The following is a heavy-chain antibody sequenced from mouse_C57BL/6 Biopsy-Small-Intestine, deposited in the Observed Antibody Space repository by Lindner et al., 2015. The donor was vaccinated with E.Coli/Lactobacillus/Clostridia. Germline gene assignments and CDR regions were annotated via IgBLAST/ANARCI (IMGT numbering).Heavy chain of an antibody. D-gene: IGHD4-1*01. J-gene: IGHJ3*01. CDR1: GYTFTEYT. CDR3: ARHEEDWGRFAY. Sequence: VQLQESGAELVKPEASVKLSCKASGYTFTEYTIHWVKQRSGQGLEWIGWFYPGSGGIKYNEKFKDKATLTADKSSSTVYMGLSRLTSEDSAVYFCARHEEDWGRFAYWGQGTLVTVSA. V-gene: IGHV1-62-2*01. CDR2: FYPGSGGI.